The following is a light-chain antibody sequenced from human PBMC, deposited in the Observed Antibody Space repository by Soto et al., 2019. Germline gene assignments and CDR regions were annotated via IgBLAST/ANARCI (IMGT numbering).Light chain of an antibody. J-gene: IGKJ1*01. Sequence: DIQMTQSPSSLSASVGDRVTITCRASQTISRYLNWYQQRPGKAPNLLIYSASSLQSGVPSRFSSSGSGTDFTLTISSLQPDDFATYYCQHYNSYSEAFGQGTKVDIK. CDR1: QTISRY. CDR3: QHYNSYSEA. CDR2: SAS. V-gene: IGKV1-39*01.